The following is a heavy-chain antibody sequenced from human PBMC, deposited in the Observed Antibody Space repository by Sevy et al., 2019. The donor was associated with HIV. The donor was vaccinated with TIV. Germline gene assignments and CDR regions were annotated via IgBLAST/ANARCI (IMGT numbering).Heavy chain of an antibody. CDR2: ISGSSTTI. J-gene: IGHJ6*02. D-gene: IGHD5-12*01. Sequence: GGSLRLSCAASGFTFSSYSMNWVRQAPGKGLEWASYISGSSTTIYYADSVKGRFTISRDNAKNSPYLKMNSLRAEDTAVYYCAREGGYSDQGMDVWGQGTTVTVSS. V-gene: IGHV3-48*01. CDR3: AREGGYSDQGMDV. CDR1: GFTFSSYS.